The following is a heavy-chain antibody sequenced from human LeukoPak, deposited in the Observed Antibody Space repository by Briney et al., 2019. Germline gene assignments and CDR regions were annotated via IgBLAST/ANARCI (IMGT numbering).Heavy chain of an antibody. J-gene: IGHJ4*02. CDR1: GFTGSNNY. V-gene: IGHV3-66*02. CDR3: ASGSSLGQVDY. CDR2: IYSAGGT. D-gene: IGHD1-26*01. Sequence: GGSLRLSCAASGFTGSNNYMTWVRQAPGKGLEWVSLIYSAGGTLYADSVKGRFTISRDNSKNTLYLQMNSLRTEDTAVYYCASGSSLGQVDYWGQGNLVTVSS.